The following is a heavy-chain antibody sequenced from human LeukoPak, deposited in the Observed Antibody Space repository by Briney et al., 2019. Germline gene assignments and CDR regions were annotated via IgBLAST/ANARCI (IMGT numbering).Heavy chain of an antibody. V-gene: IGHV3-7*01. J-gene: IGHJ5*02. D-gene: IGHD2-15*01. CDR3: ANVDINA. CDR1: GFTFSNSW. CDR2: IITDGSAK. Sequence: GGSLRLSCAASGFTFSNSWMSWVRQAPGKGLEWVASIITDGSAKYYVGSVKGRFTISRDNAKNLLYLKVNSLRVEDTAVYDGANVDINAWGLGTLVTVSS.